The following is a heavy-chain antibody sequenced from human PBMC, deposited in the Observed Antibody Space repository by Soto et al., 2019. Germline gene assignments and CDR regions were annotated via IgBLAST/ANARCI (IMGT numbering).Heavy chain of an antibody. D-gene: IGHD3-22*01. J-gene: IGHJ4*02. CDR1: GGSVTGFY. CDR3: ARDYPVHYYYDSSGYSFHVPVFDY. Sequence: PSETLSLTCTVSGGSVTGFYWSWIRQPAGKGLEWIGRIYTSGSTNYNPSLKNRVTMSVDTSKNQFSLKLSSVTAADTAVYYCARDYPVHYYYDSSGYSFHVPVFDYWGQGTLVTVSS. CDR2: IYTSGST. V-gene: IGHV4-4*07.